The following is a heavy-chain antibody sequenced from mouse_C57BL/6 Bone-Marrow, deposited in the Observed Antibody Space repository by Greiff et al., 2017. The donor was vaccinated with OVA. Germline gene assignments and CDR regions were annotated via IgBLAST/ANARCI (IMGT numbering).Heavy chain of an antibody. CDR3: AKGEDGYPTWFAY. J-gene: IGHJ3*01. Sequence: EVKLVESGPELVKPGASVKISCKASGYTFTDYYMNWVKQSHGKSLEWIGDINPNNGGTSYNQKFKGKATLTVDKSSSTAYMELRSLTSEDSAVYYCAKGEDGYPTWFAYWGQGTLVTVSA. CDR2: INPNNGGT. D-gene: IGHD2-3*01. CDR1: GYTFTDYY. V-gene: IGHV1-26*01.